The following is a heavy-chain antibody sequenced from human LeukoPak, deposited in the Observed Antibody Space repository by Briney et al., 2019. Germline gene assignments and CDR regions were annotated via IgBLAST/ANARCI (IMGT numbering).Heavy chain of an antibody. D-gene: IGHD3-22*01. Sequence: GASVKVSCKASGYTFTSYYMHWVRQAPGQGLEWMGIINPSGGSTSYAQKFQGRVTMTRDMSTSTVYMELSSLRSEDTAVYYCARSEYYYDSSGSFDYWGQGTLVTVSS. V-gene: IGHV1-46*01. CDR3: ARSEYYYDSSGSFDY. CDR1: GYTFTSYY. CDR2: INPSGGST. J-gene: IGHJ4*02.